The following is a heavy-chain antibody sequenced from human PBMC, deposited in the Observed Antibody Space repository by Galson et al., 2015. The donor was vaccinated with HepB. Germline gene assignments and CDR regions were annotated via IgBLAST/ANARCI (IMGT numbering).Heavy chain of an antibody. CDR3: ARDRVGVRGAAAGEGLGLYYYYGLDV. CDR1: GYTFTDYA. V-gene: IGHV7-4-1*02. J-gene: IGHJ6*02. Sequence: SVKVSCKASGYTFTDYAMNWVRQAPGQGLEWMGWINTNTRNPTYAQGFTGRFVFSLDTSVSTAYLQISSLKAEDTAVYYCARDRVGVRGAAAGEGLGLYYYYGLDVWGQGTTVTVSS. CDR2: INTNTRNP. D-gene: IGHD6-13*01.